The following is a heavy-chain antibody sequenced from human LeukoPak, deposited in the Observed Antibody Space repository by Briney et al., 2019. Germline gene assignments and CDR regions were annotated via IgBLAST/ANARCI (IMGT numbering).Heavy chain of an antibody. CDR3: ARRNYYYYYMDV. Sequence: PSETLSLTCAVSGYSISSGYYWGWIRQPPGKGLEWIGSIHHSGSTYYNPSLKSRVTISVDTSKNQFSLKLSSVTAADTAVYYCARRNYYYYYMDVWGKGTTVTVSS. V-gene: IGHV4-38-2*01. CDR1: GYSISSGYY. CDR2: IHHSGST. J-gene: IGHJ6*03.